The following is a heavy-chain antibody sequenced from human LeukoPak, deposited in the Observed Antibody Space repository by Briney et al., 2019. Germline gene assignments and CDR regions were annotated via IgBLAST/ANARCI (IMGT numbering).Heavy chain of an antibody. CDR2: IYYSGST. J-gene: IGHJ4*02. D-gene: IGHD3-10*01. CDR1: GGSISSYY. Sequence: SETLSLTCTVSGGSISSYYWSWIRQPPGKGLECIGYIYYSGSTNYNPSLKSRVTISVDASKNQFSLKLSSVTAADTAVYYCARDQTLLWFGESGGFDYWGQGTLVTVSS. V-gene: IGHV4-59*01. CDR3: ARDQTLLWFGESGGFDY.